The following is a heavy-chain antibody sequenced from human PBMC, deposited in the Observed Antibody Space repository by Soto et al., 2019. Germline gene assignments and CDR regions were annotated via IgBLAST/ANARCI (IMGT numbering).Heavy chain of an antibody. CDR1: GGSISSYY. D-gene: IGHD5-18*01. CDR3: ARDYRDGYSYWIFDY. V-gene: IGHV4-59*01. Sequence: PSETLSLTCTVSGGSISSYYWSWIRQPPGKGLEWIGYIYYSGSTNYNPSLKSRVTISVDTSKNQFSLKLSSVTAADTAVYYCARDYRDGYSYWIFDYWGQGTLGTVSS. CDR2: IYYSGST. J-gene: IGHJ4*02.